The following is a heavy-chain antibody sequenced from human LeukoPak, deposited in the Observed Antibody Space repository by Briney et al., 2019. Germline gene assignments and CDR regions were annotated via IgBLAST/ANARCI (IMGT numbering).Heavy chain of an antibody. V-gene: IGHV3-7*01. Sequence: PGGSLRLSCAASGFALSTYWMTWVRQAPGKGLEWVANIKEDGSEKSYVDSVKGRFTISRDNARDSLYLQMNSLRAEDTAMYFCARDGYYDTSGLGYWGQGTLVTVSS. CDR2: IKEDGSEK. D-gene: IGHD3-22*01. J-gene: IGHJ4*02. CDR3: ARDGYYDTSGLGY. CDR1: GFALSTYW.